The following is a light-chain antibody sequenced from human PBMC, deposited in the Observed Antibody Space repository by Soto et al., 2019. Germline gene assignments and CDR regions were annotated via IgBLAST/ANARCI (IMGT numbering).Light chain of an antibody. V-gene: IGKV1-33*01. CDR3: QQYDDLPIT. J-gene: IGKJ5*01. CDR2: DAS. Sequence: DIQMTQSPSSLFASVGDRVTITCQASRDIDKFLNWYQQKPGKAPKLLIDDASNLATGVPSRFSGSGSGTHFTFTISSLQPEDVATYYCQQYDDLPITFGQGTRLQIK. CDR1: RDIDKF.